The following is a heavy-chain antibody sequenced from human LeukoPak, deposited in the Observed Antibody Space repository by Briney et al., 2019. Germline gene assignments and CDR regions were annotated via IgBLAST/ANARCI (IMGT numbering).Heavy chain of an antibody. CDR2: IYYSGST. V-gene: IGHV4-28*03. J-gene: IGHJ4*02. D-gene: IGHD5-18*01. Sequence: SDTLSLTCAVSGYSISSSNWWGWIRQPPGKGLEWIGYIYYSGSTYYNPSLKSRVTMSVDTSKNQFSLKLSSVTAADTAVYHCAREAMYSYGNNFDYWGQGTLVTVSS. CDR3: AREAMYSYGNNFDY. CDR1: GYSISSSNW.